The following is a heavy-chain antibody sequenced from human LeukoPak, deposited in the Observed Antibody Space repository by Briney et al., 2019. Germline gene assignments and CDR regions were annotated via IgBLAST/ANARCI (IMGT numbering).Heavy chain of an antibody. V-gene: IGHV4-39*07. CDR2: IYYSGST. CDR1: GGSISNYY. J-gene: IGHJ4*02. D-gene: IGHD3-22*01. CDR3: ATDSSGYSFFDY. Sequence: SETLSLTCTVSGGSISNYYWSWIRQPPGKGLEWIGSIYYSGSTYYNPSLKSRVTISVDTSKNQFSLKLSSVTAADTAVYYCATDSSGYSFFDYWGQGTLVTVSS.